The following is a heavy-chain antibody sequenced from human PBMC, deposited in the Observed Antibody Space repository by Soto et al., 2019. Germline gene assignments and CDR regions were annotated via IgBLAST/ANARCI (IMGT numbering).Heavy chain of an antibody. D-gene: IGHD3-3*01. J-gene: IGHJ5*02. CDR1: GGSISSYY. CDR3: ARVVVDRDFWSGEICWFDP. V-gene: IGHV4-59*01. CDR2: IYYSGST. Sequence: SLTCTVSGGSISSYYWSWIRQPPGKGLEWIGYIYYSGSTNYNPSLKSRVTISVDTSKNQFSLKLSSVTAADTAVYYCARVVVDRDFWSGEICWFDPWGQGTLVTVSS.